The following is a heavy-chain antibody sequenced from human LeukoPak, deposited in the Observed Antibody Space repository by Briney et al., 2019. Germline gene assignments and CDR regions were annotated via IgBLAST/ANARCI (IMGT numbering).Heavy chain of an antibody. Sequence: GGSLRLSCAVSGFTFSDFWMQRVRQAPGKGLEWVANIKQDGTEKRYVDSVKGRFTISRDNAKNSLYLQMNSLRAEDTAVYYCARRYFDLWGRGTLVTVSS. CDR2: IKQDGTEK. CDR1: GFTFSDFW. V-gene: IGHV3-7*03. J-gene: IGHJ2*01. CDR3: ARRYFDL.